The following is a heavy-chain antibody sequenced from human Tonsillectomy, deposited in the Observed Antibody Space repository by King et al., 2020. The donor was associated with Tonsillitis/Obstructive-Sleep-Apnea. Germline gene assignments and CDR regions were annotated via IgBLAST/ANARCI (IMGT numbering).Heavy chain of an antibody. D-gene: IGHD3-22*01. CDR3: AKDLNSLDSSCTLDY. J-gene: IGHJ4*02. CDR1: GFTFDDYA. CDR2: ISWNSGSI. V-gene: IGHV3-9*01. Sequence: VQLVVSGGGLVQPGRSLRLSCAASGFTFDDYAMHWVRQAPGKGLEWVSGISWNSGSIGYADSVKGRFTISRDNAKNSLYLQMNSLRAEDTALYYCAKDLNSLDSSCTLDYWGQGTLVTVSS.